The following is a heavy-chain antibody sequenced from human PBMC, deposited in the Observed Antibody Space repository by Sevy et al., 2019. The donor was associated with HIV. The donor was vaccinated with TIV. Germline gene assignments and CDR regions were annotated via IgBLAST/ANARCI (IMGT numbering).Heavy chain of an antibody. CDR3: ARDRGPVTLYCHGMDL. J-gene: IGHJ6*01. Sequence: GGPLRLSCAASGFTFSSYEMNWVRQAPGKGLEGVSYISSSGSTLYYADPVKGRFTISRDNAKNSLYLQMNSLRAEDTAVYYCARDRGPVTLYCHGMDLWGQGTTVTVSS. D-gene: IGHD4-17*01. CDR1: GFTFSSYE. CDR2: ISSSGSTL. V-gene: IGHV3-48*03.